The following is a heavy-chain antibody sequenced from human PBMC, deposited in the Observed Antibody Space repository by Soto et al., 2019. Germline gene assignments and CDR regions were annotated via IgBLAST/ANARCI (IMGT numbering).Heavy chain of an antibody. CDR2: MNPNSGNT. V-gene: IGHV1-8*01. J-gene: IGHJ3*02. Sequence: GASVKVSCKASGYTFTSYDINWVRQATGQGLEWMGWMNPNSGNTGYAQKFQGRVTMTRNTSISTAYMELSSLRSEDTAVYYCARVSGYDYFNLYAFDIWGQGTMVTVSS. CDR3: ARVSGYDYFNLYAFDI. D-gene: IGHD5-12*01. CDR1: GYTFTSYD.